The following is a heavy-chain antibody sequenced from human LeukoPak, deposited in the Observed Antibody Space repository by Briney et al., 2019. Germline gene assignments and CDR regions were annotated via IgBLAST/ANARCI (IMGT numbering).Heavy chain of an antibody. CDR3: IVFAVTGTLGFDY. CDR1: GFTFSTYW. CDR2: ISSSSSTI. D-gene: IGHD6-19*01. V-gene: IGHV3-48*01. Sequence: GGSLRLSCAASGFTFSTYWMTWVRQAPGKGLEWVSYISSSSSTIYYADSVKGRFTISRDNAKNSLSLQMNSLRAEDTAVYYCIVFAVTGTLGFDYWGQGTLVTVSS. J-gene: IGHJ4*02.